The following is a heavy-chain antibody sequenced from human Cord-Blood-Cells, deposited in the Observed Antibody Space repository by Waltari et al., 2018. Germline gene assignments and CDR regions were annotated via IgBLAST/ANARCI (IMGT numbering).Heavy chain of an antibody. D-gene: IGHD2-2*01. CDR3: ARGAAMLDY. CDR1: GFTFSSYS. CDR2: ISSSSSYI. J-gene: IGHJ4*02. Sequence: EVQLVESGGGLVKPGVSLRLSCAASGFTFSSYSMNWVRQAPGKGLEGFSSISSSSSYIYYADSVKGRFTISRDNAKNSLYLQMNSLRAEDTAVYYCARGAAMLDYWGQGTLVTVSS. V-gene: IGHV3-21*01.